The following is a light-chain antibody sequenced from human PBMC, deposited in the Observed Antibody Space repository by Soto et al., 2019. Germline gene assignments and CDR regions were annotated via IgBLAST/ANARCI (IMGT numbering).Light chain of an antibody. CDR1: QSVSSN. Sequence: EIVMTQSPATLSVSPGERATLSCRASQSVSSNLAWYQQKPGQAPRLLIYGASTRATGIPARFSGSGSGTELTLTISSLQSEDFAVYYCQQYNNWPFYTFGQGTKLEIK. V-gene: IGKV3-15*01. CDR2: GAS. CDR3: QQYNNWPFYT. J-gene: IGKJ2*01.